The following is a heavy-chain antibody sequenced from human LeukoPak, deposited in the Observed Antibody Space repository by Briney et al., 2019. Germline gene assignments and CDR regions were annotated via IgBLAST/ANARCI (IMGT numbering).Heavy chain of an antibody. V-gene: IGHV3-23*01. CDR3: AKGGAVTGTMYFQY. D-gene: IGHD6-19*01. CDR1: GFTFSSYE. CDR2: IRSSGDST. J-gene: IGHJ1*01. Sequence: QPGGSLRLSCAASGFTFSSYEMNWVRQAPGKGPEWVSAIRSSGDSTYYADSAKGRFTISRDNSKNTLYLQMNSLRAEDTAVYYCAKGGAVTGTMYFQYWGQGTLVTVSS.